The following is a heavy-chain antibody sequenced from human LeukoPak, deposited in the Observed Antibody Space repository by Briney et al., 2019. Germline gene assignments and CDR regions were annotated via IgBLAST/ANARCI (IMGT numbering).Heavy chain of an antibody. Sequence: PSETLSLTCAVYGGSFGGYYWSWIRQPPGKGLEWIGEINHSGSTNYNPSLKSRVTISVDTSKNQFSLKLSSVTAADTAVYYCARGPSRMCSSTSCHFDYWGQGTLVTVSS. CDR2: INHSGST. CDR3: ARGPSRMCSSTSCHFDY. J-gene: IGHJ4*02. D-gene: IGHD2-2*01. CDR1: GGSFGGYY. V-gene: IGHV4-34*01.